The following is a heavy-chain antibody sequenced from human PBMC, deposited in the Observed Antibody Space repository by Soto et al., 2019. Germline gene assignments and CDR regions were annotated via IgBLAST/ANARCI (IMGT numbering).Heavy chain of an antibody. CDR2: ISYDESTT. Sequence: QVQLVESGGGVVQPGRSLRLSCAASGFSFSRYGIHWVRQAPGKGLEWVAVISYDESTTFYADSVKGRLTISRDNSKNTLFLQMNSPRPEDTAVYYCSKAMIVSYDSDAFDVWGQGSMVTVSS. V-gene: IGHV3-30*18. J-gene: IGHJ3*01. CDR3: SKAMIVSYDSDAFDV. D-gene: IGHD3-22*01. CDR1: GFSFSRYG.